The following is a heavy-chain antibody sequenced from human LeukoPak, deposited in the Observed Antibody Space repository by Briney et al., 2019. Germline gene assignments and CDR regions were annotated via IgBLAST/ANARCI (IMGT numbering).Heavy chain of an antibody. D-gene: IGHD1-26*01. Sequence: SETLSLTCTVPGGSISSYYWSWIRQPPGKGLEWIGYIYYSGSTNYNPSLKSRVTISVDTSKNQFSLKLSSVTAADTAVHYCARDVGSLSGSEVAFDIWGQGTMVTVSS. CDR2: IYYSGST. V-gene: IGHV4-59*01. CDR3: ARDVGSLSGSEVAFDI. CDR1: GGSISSYY. J-gene: IGHJ3*02.